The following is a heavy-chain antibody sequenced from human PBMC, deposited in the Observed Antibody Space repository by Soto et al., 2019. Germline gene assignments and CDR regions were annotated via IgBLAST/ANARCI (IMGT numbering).Heavy chain of an antibody. D-gene: IGHD2-8*02. CDR3: TGEVASGY. V-gene: IGHV3-30*03. CDR1: GFTVSTYG. Sequence: QVQLVESGGGVVQPGRSLRLSCAVSGFTVSTYGMHWVRQAPGKGLEWVAVISRDGGTKYYADSVKGRFTISRDNSRNTLCLETNSLRGDDMAVYYCTGEVASGYWGQGTLVTVSS. CDR2: ISRDGGTK. J-gene: IGHJ4*02.